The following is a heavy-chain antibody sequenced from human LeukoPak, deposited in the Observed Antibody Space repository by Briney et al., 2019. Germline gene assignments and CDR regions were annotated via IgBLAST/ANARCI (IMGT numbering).Heavy chain of an antibody. CDR2: ISSSGSTI. Sequence: PGGSLRLSCAASGFTFSSYEMNWVRQAPGKGLEWVSYISSSGSTIYYADSVKGRFTISRDNAKNSLYLQMNSLRAEDTAVYYCARDRSYYGSGSYPLNGMDVWGKGTTVTVSS. CDR3: ARDRSYYGSGSYPLNGMDV. D-gene: IGHD3-10*01. J-gene: IGHJ6*04. CDR1: GFTFSSYE. V-gene: IGHV3-48*03.